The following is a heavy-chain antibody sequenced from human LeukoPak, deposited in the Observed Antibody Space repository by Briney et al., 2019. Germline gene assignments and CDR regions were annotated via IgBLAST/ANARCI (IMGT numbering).Heavy chain of an antibody. CDR3: ARGPIAAAAPYYFDY. V-gene: IGHV3-21*01. Sequence: GGSLRLSCAASGFTFNSYSMNWVRQAPGKGLEWVSSISSSSSYIYYADSVKGRFTISRDNAKDSLYLQMNSLRAEDTAVYYCARGPIAAAAPYYFDYWGQGTLVTVSS. J-gene: IGHJ4*02. D-gene: IGHD6-13*01. CDR1: GFTFNSYS. CDR2: ISSSSSYI.